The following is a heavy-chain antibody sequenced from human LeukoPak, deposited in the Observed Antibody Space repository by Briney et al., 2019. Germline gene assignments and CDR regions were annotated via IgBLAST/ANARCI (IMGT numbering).Heavy chain of an antibody. V-gene: IGHV1-18*01. D-gene: IGHD1-14*01. CDR3: ARDLSGGITVDY. CDR1: GYTFTSYG. J-gene: IGHJ4*02. CDR2: ISAYNGNT. Sequence: ASVKVSCKASGYTFTSYGISWVRQAPGQGLEWMGWISAYNGNTNYAQKLQGRVTMTTDTSTSTAHMELRSLRSDDTAVYYCARDLSGGITVDYWGQGTLVTVSS.